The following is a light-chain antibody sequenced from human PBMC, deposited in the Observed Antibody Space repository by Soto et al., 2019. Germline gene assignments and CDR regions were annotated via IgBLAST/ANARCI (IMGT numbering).Light chain of an antibody. V-gene: IGKV1-5*03. CDR2: KAS. CDR1: QSISSW. Sequence: DIQMTQSPSTLSASLGDRVTITCRASQSISSWLAWYQQKPGTAPKLLIYKASTLQSGVPSRFSGSGSGTDFTLTITSLQPDDSATYYCQQYNDNWTFGQGTKVEIK. CDR3: QQYNDNWT. J-gene: IGKJ1*01.